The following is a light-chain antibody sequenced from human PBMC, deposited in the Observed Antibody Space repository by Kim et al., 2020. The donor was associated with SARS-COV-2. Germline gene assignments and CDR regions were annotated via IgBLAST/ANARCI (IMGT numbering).Light chain of an antibody. V-gene: IGKV3-15*01. CDR3: QQYSNWPLT. Sequence: EIVMTQSPATLSVSPGESATLSCRASQSVRSNLAWYQQKPGQAPRLLIYGPSTRATGIPARFSGSGSGTEFILTISSLQSEDFAVYYCQQYSNWPLTFGGGTKVEIK. J-gene: IGKJ4*01. CDR2: GPS. CDR1: QSVRSN.